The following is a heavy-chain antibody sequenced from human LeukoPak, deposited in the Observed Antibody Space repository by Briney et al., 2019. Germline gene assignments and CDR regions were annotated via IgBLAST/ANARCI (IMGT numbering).Heavy chain of an antibody. D-gene: IGHD2-15*01. Sequence: GGSLRLSCAASGFTFNSYGMHWVRQAPGKGLEWVALIWYDGTNKYYADSVKGRFTISRDNSKNTMYLQMNSLRVKDTAVYFCARGDRFCSGGSCYSLDYWGQGTLVTVSS. CDR1: GFTFNSYG. J-gene: IGHJ4*02. V-gene: IGHV3-33*01. CDR2: IWYDGTNK. CDR3: ARGDRFCSGGSCYSLDY.